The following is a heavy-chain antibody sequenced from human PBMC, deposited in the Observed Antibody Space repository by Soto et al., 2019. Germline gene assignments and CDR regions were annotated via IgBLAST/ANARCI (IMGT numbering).Heavy chain of an antibody. CDR2: ISGSGGST. J-gene: IGHJ4*02. Sequence: GGSLRLSCAASGFTFSSYAMSWVRQAPGKGLEWVSTISGSGGSTYYADSVKGRFTISRDNSKNTLYLQMNSLRAEDTAVYSCAKGPDLLVVAAPDYWGQGTLVTVSS. CDR1: GFTFSSYA. D-gene: IGHD2-15*01. CDR3: AKGPDLLVVAAPDY. V-gene: IGHV3-23*01.